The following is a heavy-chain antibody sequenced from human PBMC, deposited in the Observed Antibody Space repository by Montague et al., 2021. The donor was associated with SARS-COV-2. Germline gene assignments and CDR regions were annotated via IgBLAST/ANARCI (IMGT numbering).Heavy chain of an antibody. CDR3: GRDSVSYGLDV. CDR1: GASIDTGNHY. Sequence: TLSLTCRVSGASIDTGNHYWTWIRQSAGQGLEWIGNIYNSGLTNYNPSLKSRVTISLDRAKNHFSLLLSSVTAADTATYYCGRDSVSYGLDVWGQGTTVTVSS. D-gene: IGHD3-16*01. J-gene: IGHJ6*02. V-gene: IGHV4-61*09. CDR2: IYNSGLT.